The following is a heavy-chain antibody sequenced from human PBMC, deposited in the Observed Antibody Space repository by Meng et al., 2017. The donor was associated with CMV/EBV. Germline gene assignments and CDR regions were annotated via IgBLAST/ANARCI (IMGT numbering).Heavy chain of an antibody. CDR1: GGSFSGYY. V-gene: IGHV4-34*01. CDR2: INHGGST. J-gene: IGHJ6*02. Sequence: ESLKISCAVYGGSFSGYYWSWIRQPPGKGLEWIGEINHGGSTNYNPSLKSRVTISVDTSKNQFSLKLSSVTAADTAVYYCARGREYYGSGRGYYYYYYGMDVWGQGTTVTVSS. D-gene: IGHD3-10*01. CDR3: ARGREYYGSGRGYYYYYYGMDV.